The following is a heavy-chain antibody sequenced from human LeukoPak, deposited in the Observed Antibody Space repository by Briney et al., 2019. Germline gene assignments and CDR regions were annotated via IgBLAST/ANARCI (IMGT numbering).Heavy chain of an antibody. CDR1: SSYS. V-gene: IGHV4-39*07. Sequence: SSYSMNWIRQPPGKGLEWIGSIYYSGTTHYSPSLESRVTISVDTSKNQFSLKLASVTAADTAIYYCAKGAGGFSYYNWFDPWGQGTLVTVSS. J-gene: IGHJ5*02. D-gene: IGHD5-18*01. CDR2: IYYSGTT. CDR3: AKGAGGFSYYNWFDP.